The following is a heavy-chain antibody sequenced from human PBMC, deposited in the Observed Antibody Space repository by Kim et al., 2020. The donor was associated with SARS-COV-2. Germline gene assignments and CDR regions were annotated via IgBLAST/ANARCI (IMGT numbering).Heavy chain of an antibody. V-gene: IGHV1-69*01. Sequence: QKLQGRVTITADESTSTAYMELSSLRSEDTAVYYCARLGSSGWYEVYFQHWGQGTLVTVSS. D-gene: IGHD6-19*01. CDR3: ARLGSSGWYEVYFQH. J-gene: IGHJ1*01.